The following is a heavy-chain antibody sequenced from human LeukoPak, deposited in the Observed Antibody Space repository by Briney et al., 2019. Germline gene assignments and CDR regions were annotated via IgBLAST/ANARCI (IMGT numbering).Heavy chain of an antibody. CDR2: IYYSGST. J-gene: IGHJ4*02. CDR1: GGSISSYY. V-gene: IGHV4-59*01. Sequence: SETLSLTCTVSGGSISSYYWSWLRQPPGKGLEWIGYIYYSGSTNYNPSLKSRVPISVDTSKNQFSLKLSSATAADTAVYYCTRGGGSYDPYDYWGQGTLVTVPS. CDR3: TRGGGSYDPYDY. D-gene: IGHD1-26*01.